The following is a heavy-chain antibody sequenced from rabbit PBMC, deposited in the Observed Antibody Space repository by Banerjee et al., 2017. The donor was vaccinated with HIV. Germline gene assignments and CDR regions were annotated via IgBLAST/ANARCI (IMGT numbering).Heavy chain of an antibody. Sequence: QEQLEESGGDLVKPEGSLTLTCTASGFSFSSSYYMCWVRQAPGKGLEWIACIYAGSSGSWYYASWAKGRFTISKTSSTTVTLQMTSLTAADTATYFCARSRYTDSSVFYFNLWGPGTLVTVS. V-gene: IGHV1S45*01. CDR2: IYAGSSGSW. D-gene: IGHD8-1*01. CDR3: ARSRYTDSSVFYFNL. CDR1: GFSFSSSYY. J-gene: IGHJ4*01.